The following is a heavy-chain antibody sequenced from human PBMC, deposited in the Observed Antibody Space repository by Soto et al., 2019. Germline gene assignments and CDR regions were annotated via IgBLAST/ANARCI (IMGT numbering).Heavy chain of an antibody. CDR2: IGTAGDT. D-gene: IGHD3-9*01. Sequence: EVQLVESGGGLVQPGGYLRLSCAASGFTFSSYDMHWVRQATGKGLEWVSAIGTAGDTYYPGSVKGRSTISRENAKNSLYLQMNSLRAEDTAVYYCARDPMYYDILTGYYRSVGMDVWGQGTTVTVSS. CDR1: GFTFSSYD. CDR3: ARDPMYYDILTGYYRSVGMDV. J-gene: IGHJ6*02. V-gene: IGHV3-13*01.